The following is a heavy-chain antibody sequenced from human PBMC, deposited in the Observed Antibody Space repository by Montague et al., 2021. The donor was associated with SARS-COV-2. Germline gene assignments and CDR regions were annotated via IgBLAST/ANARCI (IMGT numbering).Heavy chain of an antibody. CDR1: GGSFSGYY. V-gene: IGHV4-34*01. CDR3: ARGRYSSSWYGTKYYFDY. Sequence: SETLSLTCAVYGGSFSGYYWSWIPQPPGKGLEWIGEITHSGSTNYNPSLKSRVTISLDTSTNQFSLKLSSVTAADTAVYYCARGRYSSSWYGTKYYFDYWGQGTLVTVSS. J-gene: IGHJ4*02. CDR2: ITHSGST. D-gene: IGHD6-13*01.